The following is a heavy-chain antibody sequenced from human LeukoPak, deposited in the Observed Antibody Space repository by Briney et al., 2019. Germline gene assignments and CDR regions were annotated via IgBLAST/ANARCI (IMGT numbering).Heavy chain of an antibody. J-gene: IGHJ5*02. V-gene: IGHV1-69*04. D-gene: IGHD2-2*01. CDR3: AKESIVPAANNWFDP. Sequence: SVKVSCKASGGTFSSYTISWVRQAPGQGLEWMGRIIPILGIANYAQKFQGRVTITADKSTSTAYMELSSLRSEDTAVYYCAKESIVPAANNWFDPWGQGTLVTVSS. CDR2: IIPILGIA. CDR1: GGTFSSYT.